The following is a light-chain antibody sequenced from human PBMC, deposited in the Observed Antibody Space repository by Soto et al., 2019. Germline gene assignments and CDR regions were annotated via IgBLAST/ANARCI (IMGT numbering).Light chain of an antibody. CDR2: YDN. V-gene: IGLV1-36*01. CDR1: SSNIGNNA. Sequence: QSVLTQPPSVSEAPSQRVTISCSWSSSNIGNNAVNWYQQLPGKSPKLLIYYDNLLPSGVSDRFSGSKSGTSASLAISGLQSEDEADYYCAVWDDSLNAYVFGIGTKVTVL. CDR3: AVWDDSLNAYV. J-gene: IGLJ1*01.